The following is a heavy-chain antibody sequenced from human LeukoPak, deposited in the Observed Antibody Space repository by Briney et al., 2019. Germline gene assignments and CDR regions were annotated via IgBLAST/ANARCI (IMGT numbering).Heavy chain of an antibody. D-gene: IGHD2-2*01. V-gene: IGHV1-2*02. Sequence: ASVKVSCKASGYTFTGYYMHWVRQAPGQGLEWMGWINPNSGGTNYAQKFQGRVTMTRDTSISTAYMELSRLRSDDTAVYYCARDRTGYCSSTSCYVYGMDVWGQGTTVTVSS. CDR3: ARDRTGYCSSTSCYVYGMDV. J-gene: IGHJ6*02. CDR2: INPNSGGT. CDR1: GYTFTGYY.